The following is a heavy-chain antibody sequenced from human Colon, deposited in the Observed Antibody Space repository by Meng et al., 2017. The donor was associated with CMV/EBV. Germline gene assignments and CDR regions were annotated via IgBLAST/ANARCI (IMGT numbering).Heavy chain of an antibody. CDR2: MNPNSDNT. V-gene: IGHV1-8*01. Sequence: ASVKVSCKASGYTFTSYDINWVRQATGQGLEWMGWMNPNSDNTGYAQKFQGRVTMTRNTSISTAYMELSSLRSEDTAVYYCARGRYDFWSGYSNWFDPWGQGTLVTVSS. J-gene: IGHJ5*02. D-gene: IGHD3-3*01. CDR3: ARGRYDFWSGYSNWFDP. CDR1: GYTFTSYD.